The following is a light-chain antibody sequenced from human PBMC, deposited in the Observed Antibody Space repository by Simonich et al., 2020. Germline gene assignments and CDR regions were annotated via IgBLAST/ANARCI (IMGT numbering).Light chain of an antibody. J-gene: IGKJ2*01. V-gene: IGKV3-15*01. CDR3: QQYNNWPPVT. Sequence: DIVMTQSPATLSVSPGERATLSYRASHSVISNLAWYQQKPCQAPRLLIYGASTRATGIPARLSGSGSGTEFTLTISSMQSEDFAVYYCQQYNNWPPVTFGQGTKLEIK. CDR2: GAS. CDR1: HSVISN.